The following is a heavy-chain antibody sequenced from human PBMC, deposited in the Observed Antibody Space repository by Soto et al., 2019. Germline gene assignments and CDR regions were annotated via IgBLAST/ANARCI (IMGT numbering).Heavy chain of an antibody. D-gene: IGHD3-10*01. J-gene: IGHJ6*02. V-gene: IGHV3-30*18. CDR2: IAYDGSLT. Sequence: QVQLVESGGGVVQPGGTLRLSCAASGFTFSSYGMHWVRQAPGKGLEWVADIAYDGSLTYYGDSVKGRFTISRYNSKNILYLQITSLRAEDTAVYYCAKDLRVSGSHYVTLNYYYGIDMWGQGTPVSVSS. CDR3: AKDLRVSGSHYVTLNYYYGIDM. CDR1: GFTFSSYG.